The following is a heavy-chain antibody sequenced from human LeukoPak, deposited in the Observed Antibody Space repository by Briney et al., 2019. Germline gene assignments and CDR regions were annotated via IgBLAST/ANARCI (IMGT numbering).Heavy chain of an antibody. V-gene: IGHV3-20*01. J-gene: IGHJ4*02. CDR1: GFTFDDYG. D-gene: IGHD3-22*01. CDR3: ARDSFSDSSGHIDY. CDR2: INWNGGST. Sequence: GRSLRLSCAASGFTFDDYGMSWVRQAPGKGLEWVSGINWNGGSTGYADSVKGRFTISRDNAKNSLYLQMNSLRAEDTALYHCARDSFSDSSGHIDYWGQGTLVTVSS.